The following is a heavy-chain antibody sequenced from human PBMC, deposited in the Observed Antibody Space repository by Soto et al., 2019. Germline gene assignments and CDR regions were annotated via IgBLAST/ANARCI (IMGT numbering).Heavy chain of an antibody. CDR1: GFTFSSYW. Sequence: EVQLVESGGGLVQTGGSLRLSCAASGFTFSSYWMSWVRQAPGKGLEWVANIKEDGSEQYYVDSVKGRFAISRDSAKNSLYLQMNSLRDDDTAIYYCPRKAFNYDFADCWGQGTLVTVSS. CDR2: IKEDGSEQ. D-gene: IGHD3-22*01. CDR3: PRKAFNYDFADC. J-gene: IGHJ4*02. V-gene: IGHV3-7*01.